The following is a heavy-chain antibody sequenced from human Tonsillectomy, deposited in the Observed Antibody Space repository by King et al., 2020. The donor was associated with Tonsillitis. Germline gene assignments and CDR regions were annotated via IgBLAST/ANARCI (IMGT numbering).Heavy chain of an antibody. CDR2: IHHSAST. V-gene: IGHV4-38-2*02. D-gene: IGHD5-12*01. CDR1: GYSISSGYY. Sequence: VQLQESGPGLVKPSETLSLTCAVSGYSISSGYYWGWIRQPPGKGLEWIGSIHHSASTYYNPSVKSRVTISVDTSKNQFSLRLSSVTAADTAVYFCVRDGGGAHSGYDTGVSNYWGQGTLVTVSS. J-gene: IGHJ4*02. CDR3: VRDGGGAHSGYDTGVSNY.